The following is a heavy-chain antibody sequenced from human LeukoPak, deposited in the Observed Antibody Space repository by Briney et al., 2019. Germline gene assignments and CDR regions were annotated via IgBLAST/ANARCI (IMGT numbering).Heavy chain of an antibody. CDR2: ISGSGGST. CDR1: GFTFSSYA. D-gene: IGHD3-22*01. CDR3: AKDLSGFSSSPYYYDSSGYQYKGTDY. V-gene: IGHV3-23*01. Sequence: GGSLRLSCAASGFTFSSYAMSWVRQAPGKGLEWVSAISGSGGSTYYADSVKGRFTISRDNSKNTLYLQMNSLRAEDTAVYYCAKDLSGFSSSPYYYDSSGYQYKGTDYWGQGTLVTVSS. J-gene: IGHJ4*02.